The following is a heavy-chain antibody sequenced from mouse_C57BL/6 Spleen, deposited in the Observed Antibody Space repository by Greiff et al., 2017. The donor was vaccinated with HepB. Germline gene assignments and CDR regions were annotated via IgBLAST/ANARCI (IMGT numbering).Heavy chain of an antibody. Sequence: EVHLVESGPGLVKPSQSLSLTCSVTGYSITSGYYWNWIRQFPGNKLEWMGYISYDGSNNYNPSLKNRISITRDTSKNQCFLKLNSVTTEDTATYYCAREGSYAMDYWGQGTSVTVSS. CDR1: GYSITSGYY. V-gene: IGHV3-6*01. CDR2: ISYDGSN. J-gene: IGHJ4*01. CDR3: AREGSYAMDY.